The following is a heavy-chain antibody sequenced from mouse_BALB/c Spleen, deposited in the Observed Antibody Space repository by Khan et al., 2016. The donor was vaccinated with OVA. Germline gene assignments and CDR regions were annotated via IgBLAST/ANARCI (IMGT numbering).Heavy chain of an antibody. J-gene: IGHJ4*01. D-gene: IGHD3-3*01. CDR3: AKDAGRY. CDR2: INPKNGGT. Sequence: VRLQQSGPELVKPGASVKISCKTSGYTFPEYTVHWVKQSLGKSLDWIGVINPKNGGTAYNQKFKGKATLTVDKSSSTAYMEFRSLTSEDSAVYYCAKDAGRYWGQGTSVTVAS. V-gene: IGHV1-18*01. CDR1: GYTFPEYT.